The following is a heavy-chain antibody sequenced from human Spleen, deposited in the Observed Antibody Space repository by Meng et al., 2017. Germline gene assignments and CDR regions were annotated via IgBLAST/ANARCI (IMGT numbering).Heavy chain of an antibody. V-gene: IGHV1-3*04. Sequence: QVHLVQSGAEVKKPGASVKVSCKTSGYIFTNYPMHWVRQAPGQGLEWMGWINTGNGSTKYSHKFQGRVTMTRDTSASTVYMELSRLTSADTAVYYCATNAFDYWGQGTLVTVSS. CDR1: GYIFTNYP. CDR2: INTGNGST. CDR3: ATNAFDY. D-gene: IGHD2-8*01. J-gene: IGHJ4*02.